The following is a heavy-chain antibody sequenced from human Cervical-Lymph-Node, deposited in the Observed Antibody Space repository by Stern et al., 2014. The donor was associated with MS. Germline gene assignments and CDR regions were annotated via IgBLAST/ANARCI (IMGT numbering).Heavy chain of an antibody. CDR2: INPNSGGT. V-gene: IGHV1-2*04. D-gene: IGHD5-18*01. CDR3: ARVARVDTAGFFDY. Sequence: MQLVQSGAEVKKPGASVKVSCKASGYTFTDYSMHWVRQAPGQGLEWMGRINPNSGGTNYAQRFQGWVTMTRDTSIRTAYMELSRLRSDDTAVYYCARVARVDTAGFFDYWGQGTLVTVSS. CDR1: GYTFTDYS. J-gene: IGHJ4*02.